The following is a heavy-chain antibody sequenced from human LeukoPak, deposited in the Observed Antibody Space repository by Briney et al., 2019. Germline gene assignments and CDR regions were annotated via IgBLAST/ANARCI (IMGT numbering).Heavy chain of an antibody. CDR3: ARVGREGSNYYYYMDV. CDR1: GFTFSYFS. J-gene: IGHJ6*03. V-gene: IGHV3-48*04. CDR2: ISGSGTTI. Sequence: GGSLRLSCAASGFTFSYFSMHWVRQAPGKGLEWVSYISGSGTTIYYSGSVKGRFTISRDNAKNSLYQQMNSLRAEDTGVYHCARVGREGSNYYYYMDVWGKGTTVTVSS. D-gene: IGHD2-2*01.